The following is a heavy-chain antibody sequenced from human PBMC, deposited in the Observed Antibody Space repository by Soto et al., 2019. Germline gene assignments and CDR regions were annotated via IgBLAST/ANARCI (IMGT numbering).Heavy chain of an antibody. CDR2: IDPSDSYT. CDR1: GYSFTSYW. Sequence: GESLKISCNGSGYSFTSYWISWVRQMPGKGLEWMGRIDPSDSYTNYSPSFQGHVTISADKSISTAYLQWSSLKASDTAMYYCARHTDSSGYYFLPNYYYYGMDVWGQGTTVTVSS. CDR3: ARHTDSSGYYFLPNYYYYGMDV. V-gene: IGHV5-10-1*01. D-gene: IGHD3-22*01. J-gene: IGHJ6*02.